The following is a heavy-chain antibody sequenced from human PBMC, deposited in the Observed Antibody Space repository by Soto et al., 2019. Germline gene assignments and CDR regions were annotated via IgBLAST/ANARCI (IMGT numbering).Heavy chain of an antibody. CDR3: ARGHEYGGNSDAFDI. Sequence: SVKVSCKASGYTFTGFSLHWVRQAPGQRPEWMGNIIPIFGNADYAQKFQDRVTITTDTSTNTAYMELRSLFSEDTAVYYCARGHEYGGNSDAFDIWGQGTVVTVSS. J-gene: IGHJ3*02. CDR1: GYTFTGFS. V-gene: IGHV1-69*04. D-gene: IGHD4-17*01. CDR2: IIPIFGNA.